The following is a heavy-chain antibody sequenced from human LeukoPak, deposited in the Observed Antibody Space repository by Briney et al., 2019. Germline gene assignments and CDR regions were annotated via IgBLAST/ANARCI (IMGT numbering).Heavy chain of an antibody. D-gene: IGHD6-19*01. CDR1: GFTFSNYA. Sequence: GGSLRLSCAASGFTFSNYAMGWVRQAPGKGLEWVSAISGSGGSTYYADSVKGRFTISRDNSKNMLYLQMNSLRAEDTAVYYCAKDSSGWYPDPSDYWGQGTLVTVSS. CDR3: AKDSSGWYPDPSDY. CDR2: ISGSGGST. V-gene: IGHV3-23*01. J-gene: IGHJ4*02.